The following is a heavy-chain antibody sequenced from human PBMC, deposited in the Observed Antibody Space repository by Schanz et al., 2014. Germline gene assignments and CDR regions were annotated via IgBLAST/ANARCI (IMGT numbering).Heavy chain of an antibody. CDR2: VSRSTPDI. CDR3: VSQTGSPND. V-gene: IGHV3-48*01. D-gene: IGHD6-13*01. Sequence: EVQLVESGGDLVQPGGSLRLSCSASGFTFSIYAMHWVRQAPGKGLEWVSYVSRSTPDIYYADSVKGRFTMSRDNAKNSVYLQMNSLRAEDTAVYYCVSQTGSPNDWGQGTLVTVSS. CDR1: GFTFSIYA. J-gene: IGHJ4*02.